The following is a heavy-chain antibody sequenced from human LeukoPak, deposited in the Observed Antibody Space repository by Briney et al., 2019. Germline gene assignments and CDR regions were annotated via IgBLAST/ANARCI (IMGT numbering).Heavy chain of an antibody. CDR2: IYYTGNT. CDR3: ARQTGSGLFTLP. D-gene: IGHD3/OR15-3a*01. Sequence: SETLSLTCTVSGVSISSSNSYWGWIRQPPGKGLEWIGSIYYTGNTYYNASLKSRVTISIDTSNNQISLRLISVTATDTAMYYCARQTGSGLFTLPGGQGTLVTVSS. J-gene: IGHJ4*02. CDR1: GVSISSSNSY. V-gene: IGHV4-39*01.